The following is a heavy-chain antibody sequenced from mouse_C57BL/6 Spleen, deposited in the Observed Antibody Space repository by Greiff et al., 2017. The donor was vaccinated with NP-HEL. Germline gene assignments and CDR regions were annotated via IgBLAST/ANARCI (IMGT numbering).Heavy chain of an antibody. CDR3: ARGGYYGSSWFAY. D-gene: IGHD1-1*01. CDR1: GYTFTSYW. V-gene: IGHV1-55*01. Sequence: VQLQQSGAELVKPGASVKMSCKASGYTFTSYWITWVKQRPGQGLEWIGDIYPGSGSTNYNEKFKSKATLTVDTSSSTAYMQLSSLTSEDSAVYYCARGGYYGSSWFAYWGQGTLVTVSA. CDR2: IYPGSGST. J-gene: IGHJ3*01.